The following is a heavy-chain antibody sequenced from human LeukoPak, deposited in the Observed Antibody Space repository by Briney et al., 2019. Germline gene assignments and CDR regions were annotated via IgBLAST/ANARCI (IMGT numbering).Heavy chain of an antibody. Sequence: PGGSLRLSCAASGFTFSSYGMYWVRQAPGKGLEWVAFIRYDGSNKYYTDSVKGRFTVSRDSSKNTLYLQMNSLRPDDTAVYYCAKVSPFNYNDTSVFDYWVQEPLATVPS. CDR2: IRYDGSNK. CDR1: GFTFSSYG. V-gene: IGHV3-30*02. J-gene: IGHJ4*02. CDR3: AKVSPFNYNDTSVFDY. D-gene: IGHD3-22*01.